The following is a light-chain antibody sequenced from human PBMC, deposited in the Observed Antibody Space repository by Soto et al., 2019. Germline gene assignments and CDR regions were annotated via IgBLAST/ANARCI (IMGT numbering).Light chain of an antibody. J-gene: IGLJ1*01. Sequence: QSALTQPASVSGSPGQSITISCNGTSSDVGGYEYVSWYQQHPGKAPKLMIYEVRDRPSGVSSRFSGSKSGNTASLTISGLQAEDEADYYCSSYRGGSTYVFGTGTQLTVL. CDR3: SSYRGGSTYV. V-gene: IGLV2-14*01. CDR1: SSDVGGYEY. CDR2: EVR.